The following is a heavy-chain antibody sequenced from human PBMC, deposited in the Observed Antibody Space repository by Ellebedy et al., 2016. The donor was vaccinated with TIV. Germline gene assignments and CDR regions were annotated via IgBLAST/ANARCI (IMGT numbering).Heavy chain of an antibody. V-gene: IGHV4-59*01. Sequence: SETLSLTCTVSGGSISNYYWSWIRQPPGKGLEWIGYIYYRGSTNYNPSLKSRVTISVDTSKNQFSLKVSSVTAADTAVYYCARGLWFGAYWGQGTLVTVSS. J-gene: IGHJ4*02. CDR2: IYYRGST. D-gene: IGHD3-10*01. CDR3: ARGLWFGAY. CDR1: GGSISNYY.